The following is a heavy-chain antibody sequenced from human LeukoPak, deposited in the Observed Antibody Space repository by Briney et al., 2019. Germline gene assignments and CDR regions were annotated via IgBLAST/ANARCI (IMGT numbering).Heavy chain of an antibody. CDR3: ARDLQGYCNSVSC. Sequence: GGSLRLSCVASGITFSSYSMNWVRQAPGKGLEWVSYISSSSSFIYYADSVKGRFTVPGDNAKNSLYLQMNSLRAEDTAVYYCARDLQGYCNSVSCWGQGTLVTVSS. J-gene: IGHJ4*02. CDR2: ISSSSSFI. V-gene: IGHV3-21*01. D-gene: IGHD2-2*01. CDR1: GITFSSYS.